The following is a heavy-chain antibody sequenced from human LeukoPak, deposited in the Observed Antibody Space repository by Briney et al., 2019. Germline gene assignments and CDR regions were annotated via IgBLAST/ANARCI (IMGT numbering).Heavy chain of an antibody. CDR1: GFRFSGFG. CDR2: ISFDGSKE. CDR3: VKDQGGVVAGPTSGPFDY. J-gene: IGHJ4*02. D-gene: IGHD6-19*01. Sequence: GGSLRLSCVTSGFRFSGFGMHWVRQTPGKGLDRVAFISFDGSKEFYPDSVRGRFTVSRDNSRDSLYLQMNSLKSEDTGVYYCVKDQGGVVAGPTSGPFDYWGQGIRVTVSA. V-gene: IGHV3-30*02.